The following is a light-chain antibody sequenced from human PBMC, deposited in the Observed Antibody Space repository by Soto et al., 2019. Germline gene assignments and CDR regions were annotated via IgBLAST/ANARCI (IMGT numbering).Light chain of an antibody. CDR2: DVS. J-gene: IGLJ1*01. CDR1: SSNVGSYNY. CDR3: SSYASSSTYV. V-gene: IGLV2-14*01. Sequence: QSALTQPASVSGSPGQSITISCTGTSSNVGSYNYVSWYQQHPGKAPKLMIYDVSNRPSGVSNRFSGSKSGNTGSLTISGLQAEDEADYYCSSYASSSTYVFGTGTKLTVL.